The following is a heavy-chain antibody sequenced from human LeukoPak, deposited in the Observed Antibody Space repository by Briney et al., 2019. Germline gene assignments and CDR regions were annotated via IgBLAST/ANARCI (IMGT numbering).Heavy chain of an antibody. Sequence: TGGSLRLSCAASRFYFSNYWMSWVRQAPGKGLEWLANINLDGTKKYYVDSVNGRFTISRDNVRNSLYLQMNSLRAEDTAVYYCARVSGSGYDYEDWGQGTLVTVSS. CDR1: RFYFSNYW. J-gene: IGHJ4*02. D-gene: IGHD5-12*01. CDR3: ARVSGSGYDYED. V-gene: IGHV3-7*04. CDR2: INLDGTKK.